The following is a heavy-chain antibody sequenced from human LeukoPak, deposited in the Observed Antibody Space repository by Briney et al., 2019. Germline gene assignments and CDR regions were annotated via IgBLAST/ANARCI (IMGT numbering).Heavy chain of an antibody. CDR3: ARDRIPERWIYYFDY. J-gene: IGHJ4*02. Sequence: GGSLRLSCATSGFTFSTYYMHWVRQVPGKGLGWVSRINSDGSSTTYADSVKGRFTISRDNAKNTLYLQMNSLRAEDTAVYYCARDRIPERWIYYFDYWGQGTLVTVSS. CDR2: INSDGSST. D-gene: IGHD2-2*03. CDR1: GFTFSTYY. V-gene: IGHV3-74*01.